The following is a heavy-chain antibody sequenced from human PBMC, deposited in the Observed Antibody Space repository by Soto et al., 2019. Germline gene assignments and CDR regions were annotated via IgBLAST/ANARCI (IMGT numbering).Heavy chain of an antibody. CDR1: GFTFSSYA. Sequence: EVQLLESGGGLVQPGGSLRLSCAASGFTFSSYAMNWVRQAPGKGLEWVSGISGSGGSTYYADSVKGRFTISRDNSKNTLYLQMNSLRAEDTVVYYCAKDRFGEYFYYGMDVWGQGTTVTVSS. J-gene: IGHJ6*02. CDR3: AKDRFGEYFYYGMDV. CDR2: ISGSGGST. D-gene: IGHD3-10*01. V-gene: IGHV3-23*01.